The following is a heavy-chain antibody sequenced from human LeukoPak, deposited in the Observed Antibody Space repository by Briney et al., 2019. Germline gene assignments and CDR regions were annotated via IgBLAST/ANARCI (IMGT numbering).Heavy chain of an antibody. CDR3: ARDRDWFDP. CDR1: GGSINSSSYY. J-gene: IGHJ5*02. Sequence: PSETLSLTCTVSGGSINSSSYYWGWIRQPPGKGLEWIGSIYYSGSTYYNPSLKGRVTISVDTSKNQFSLKLSSVTAADTAVYYCARDRDWFDPWGQGTLVTVSS. CDR2: IYYSGST. V-gene: IGHV4-39*07.